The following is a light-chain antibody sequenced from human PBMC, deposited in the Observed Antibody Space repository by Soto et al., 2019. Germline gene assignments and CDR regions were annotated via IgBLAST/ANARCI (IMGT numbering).Light chain of an antibody. CDR1: QTVRSRY. CDR2: GAS. Sequence: EIVLTQSPGTLSLSPGERATLSCRASQTVRSRYLAWYQQKAGQAPRLLIYGASSRATGIPDRFSGSGSGTGFTLTITRLEPEDFAVYHCQQYGSSPPRTFGQGTKLEIK. CDR3: QQYGSSPPRT. J-gene: IGKJ2*01. V-gene: IGKV3-20*01.